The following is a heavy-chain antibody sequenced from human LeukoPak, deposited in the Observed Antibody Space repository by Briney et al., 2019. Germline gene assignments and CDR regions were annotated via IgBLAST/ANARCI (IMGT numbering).Heavy chain of an antibody. J-gene: IGHJ6*03. CDR2: IYYSGST. Sequence: PSETLSLTCTASGGSISSYYWSWIRQPPGKGLEWIGYIYYSGSTNYNPSLKSRVTISVDTSKNQFSLKLSSVTAADTAVYYCARSSYYSDSSGHSYYSYYYMDVWGKGTTVTVSS. CDR1: GGSISSYY. V-gene: IGHV4-59*01. D-gene: IGHD3-22*01. CDR3: ARSSYYSDSSGHSYYSYYYMDV.